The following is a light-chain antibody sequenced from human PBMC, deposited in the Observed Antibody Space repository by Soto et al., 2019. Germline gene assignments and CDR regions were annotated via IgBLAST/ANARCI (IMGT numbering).Light chain of an antibody. CDR2: NNN. Sequence: QSVLTQPPSASGTPGQRVTISCSGSTSNIGSNTVNWYQQLPGTAPKLLIYNNNLRPSGVPDRFSGSKSGTSASLAISGLQSEDEADYFCEAWDDSLNGVVFGGGTKLTVL. J-gene: IGLJ2*01. V-gene: IGLV1-44*01. CDR3: EAWDDSLNGVV. CDR1: TSNIGSNT.